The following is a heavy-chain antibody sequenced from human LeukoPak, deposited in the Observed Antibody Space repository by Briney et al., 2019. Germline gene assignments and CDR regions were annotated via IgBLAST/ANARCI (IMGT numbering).Heavy chain of an antibody. CDR1: GGSISSGSYY. V-gene: IGHV4-61*02. CDR3: ARGLSSSRQNNWFDP. J-gene: IGHJ5*02. Sequence: SGTLSLTCTVSGGSISSGSYYWSWIRQPAVKGLEWIGRIYTSGSTNYNPSLKSRVTISVDTSKNQFSLKLSSVTAADTAVYYCARGLSSSRQNNWFDPWGQGTLVTVSS. CDR2: IYTSGST. D-gene: IGHD6-13*01.